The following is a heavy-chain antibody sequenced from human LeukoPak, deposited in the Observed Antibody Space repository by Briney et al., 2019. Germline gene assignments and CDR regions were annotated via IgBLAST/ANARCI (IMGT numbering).Heavy chain of an antibody. V-gene: IGHV1-46*01. CDR1: GYTFTSYY. D-gene: IGHD3-22*01. CDR2: INPSGGST. J-gene: IGHJ4*02. Sequence: ASVKVSCKASGYTFTSYYMHWVRQAPGQGLEWMGIINPSGGSTSYAQKFQGRVTMTRDTSTSTVYMELSSLRSEDTAVYYCARQGRNYYDSSTHDYWGQGTLVTVSS. CDR3: ARQGRNYYDSSTHDY.